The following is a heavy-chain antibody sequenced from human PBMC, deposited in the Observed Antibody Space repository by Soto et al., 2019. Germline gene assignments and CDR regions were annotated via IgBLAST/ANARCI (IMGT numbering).Heavy chain of an antibody. CDR1: GYIFTSYW. CDR2: IDPSDSYT. J-gene: IGHJ6*02. Sequence: GESRKISCKGSGYIFTSYWISWVRQVPGKGLEWMGRIDPSDSYTNYSPSFQGHVTISADKSISTAYLQWSSLKASDTAMYYCAGLQGMIVVALYGMDVWGQGTTVTVSS. V-gene: IGHV5-10-1*01. D-gene: IGHD3-22*01. CDR3: AGLQGMIVVALYGMDV.